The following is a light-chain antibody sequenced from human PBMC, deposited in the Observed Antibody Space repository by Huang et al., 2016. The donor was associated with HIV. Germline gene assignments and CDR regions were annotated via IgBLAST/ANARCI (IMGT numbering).Light chain of an antibody. J-gene: IGKJ4*01. Sequence: EIVMTQSPATLSVSPGERATLSCRASQSVSSNLAWYQRKPGQAPRLLIYGASTRPTGIPARFSGSGSGTEFTLTISSLQSEDFAVYYCQQYNNWPPLTFGGGTKVEIK. CDR2: GAS. CDR1: QSVSSN. CDR3: QQYNNWPPLT. V-gene: IGKV3-15*01.